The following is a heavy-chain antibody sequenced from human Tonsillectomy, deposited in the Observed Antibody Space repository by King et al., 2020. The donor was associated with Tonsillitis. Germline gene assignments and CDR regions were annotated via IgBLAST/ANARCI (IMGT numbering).Heavy chain of an antibody. Sequence: QVQLVESGGGVVQPGGSLRLSCAASGFTFSSYAMHLVRQAPGKGLEWVAVISYDGSKTNYAGSVKGRFTISRDHSKNTLYLQMNSLRAEDTAVYYCARARGSGSYIPYFQHWGQGILVTVSS. CDR2: ISYDGSKT. CDR1: GFTFSSYA. J-gene: IGHJ1*01. CDR3: ARARGSGSYIPYFQH. D-gene: IGHD1-26*01. V-gene: IGHV3-30*04.